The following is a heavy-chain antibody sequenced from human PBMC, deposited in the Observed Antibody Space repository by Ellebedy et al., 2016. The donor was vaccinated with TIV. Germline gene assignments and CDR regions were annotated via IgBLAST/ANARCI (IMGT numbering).Heavy chain of an antibody. Sequence: GESLKISCAASGFTFSGYTMHWVRQAPGKGLEWLALISYDGSNEYYPDSVKGRFTISRDNSKNTLYLTMNSLKPEDTAVYYCARRGVDDYNHYFDPWGQGTLVTVSP. CDR3: ARRGVDDYNHYFDP. CDR1: GFTFSGYT. V-gene: IGHV3-30*01. CDR2: ISYDGSNE. J-gene: IGHJ4*02. D-gene: IGHD5-24*01.